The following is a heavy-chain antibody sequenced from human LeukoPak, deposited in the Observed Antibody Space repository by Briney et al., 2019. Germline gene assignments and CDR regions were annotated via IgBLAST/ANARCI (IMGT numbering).Heavy chain of an antibody. Sequence: SETLSLTCTVSGVSINSRNNYWGWIRQPPGKGLEWIAIISDTGTTYYSPSLRSRLTISVDTSKNQFSLTLSSVTAADTAVYYCARRNYPYYFDYWGQGTLVTVSS. J-gene: IGHJ4*02. CDR1: GVSINSRNNY. V-gene: IGHV4-39*01. D-gene: IGHD1-7*01. CDR3: ARRNYPYYFDY. CDR2: ISDTGTT.